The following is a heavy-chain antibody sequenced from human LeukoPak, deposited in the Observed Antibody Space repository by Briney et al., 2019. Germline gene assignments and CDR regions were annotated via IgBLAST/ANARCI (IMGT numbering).Heavy chain of an antibody. CDR3: AAGGITMVRGPNNWFDP. CDR2: ISASGGST. V-gene: IGHV3-23*01. D-gene: IGHD3-10*01. Sequence: EPGGSLRLSCAASGFTFTNYAMSWVRQSPKKGLEWVSVISASGGSTNYADSVKGRFTISRDNSKNTLYLQMNSLRAEDTAVYYCAAGGITMVRGPNNWFDPWGQGTLVTVSS. J-gene: IGHJ5*02. CDR1: GFTFTNYA.